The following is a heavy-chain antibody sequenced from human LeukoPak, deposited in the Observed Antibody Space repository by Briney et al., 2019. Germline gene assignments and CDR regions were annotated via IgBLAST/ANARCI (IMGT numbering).Heavy chain of an antibody. D-gene: IGHD2-15*01. CDR2: IYPGDSDT. CDR3: ARRGIDCSGGSCYLVWFDP. CDR1: GYSFTSYW. V-gene: IGHV5-51*01. Sequence: GESLKISCKGSGYSFTSYWIGWVRQMPGKGLEWMGIIYPGDSDTRYSPSFQGQVTISADKSISTAYLQWSSLKASDTAMYYCARRGIDCSGGSCYLVWFDPWGQGTLVTVSS. J-gene: IGHJ5*02.